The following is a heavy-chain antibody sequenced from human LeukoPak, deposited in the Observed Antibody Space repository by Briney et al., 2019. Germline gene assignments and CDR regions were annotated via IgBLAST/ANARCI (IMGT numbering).Heavy chain of an antibody. D-gene: IGHD3-22*01. J-gene: IGHJ4*02. CDR2: ISYDGSNK. V-gene: IGHV3-30*18. CDR3: AKWADAYYYDSSGHFDY. Sequence: GGSLRLSCAASGFTFSSYGMHWVRQAPGKGLEWVAVISYDGSNKYYADSVKGRFTISRDNSKNTLYLQMNSLRAEDTAVYYCAKWADAYYYDSSGHFDYWGQGTLVTVSS. CDR1: GFTFSSYG.